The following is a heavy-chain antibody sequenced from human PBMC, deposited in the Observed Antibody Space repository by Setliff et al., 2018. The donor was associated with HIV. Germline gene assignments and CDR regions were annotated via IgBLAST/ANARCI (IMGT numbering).Heavy chain of an antibody. CDR1: GFTVSSNY. CDR2: ISGGGST. J-gene: IGHJ4*02. V-gene: IGHV3-53*01. CDR3: ARALAGGWLQYYFDY. D-gene: IGHD5-12*01. Sequence: LRLSCAASGFTVSSNYMSWVRQAPGKGLEWVSLISGGGSTDYADSVKGRFTISRDNSKNTLYLQMNSLRAEDTAVYYCARALAGGWLQYYFDYWGQGTLVTVSS.